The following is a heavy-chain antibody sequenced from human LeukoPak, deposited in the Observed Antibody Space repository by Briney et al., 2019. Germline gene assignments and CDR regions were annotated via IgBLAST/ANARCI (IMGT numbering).Heavy chain of an antibody. V-gene: IGHV3-53*01. CDR2: IYSGGST. Sequence: GGSLRLSCAASGFTVSSNYMSWVRQAPGKGLEWVSVIYSGGSTYYADSVKGRFTISRDNSKNTLYLQMNSLRDEDTAVYYCARDWDCTSSSCYDAFDIWGQGTMVTVSS. CDR1: GFTVSSNY. D-gene: IGHD2-2*01. CDR3: ARDWDCTSSSCYDAFDI. J-gene: IGHJ3*02.